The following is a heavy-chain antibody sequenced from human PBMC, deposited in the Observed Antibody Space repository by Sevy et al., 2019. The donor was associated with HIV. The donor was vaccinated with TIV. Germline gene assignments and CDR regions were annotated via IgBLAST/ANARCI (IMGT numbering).Heavy chain of an antibody. Sequence: GGSLRLSCAASEFTFSSYSMNWVRQAPGKGLEWVAYISSSSSSIYYVDSVKGLFTISRDNAKNSLYLQMNSLRDEDTAVYYCARGNYGYVQGYMDVWGKGTTVTVSS. V-gene: IGHV3-48*02. CDR1: EFTFSSYS. D-gene: IGHD3-16*01. CDR3: ARGNYGYVQGYMDV. J-gene: IGHJ6*03. CDR2: ISSSSSSI.